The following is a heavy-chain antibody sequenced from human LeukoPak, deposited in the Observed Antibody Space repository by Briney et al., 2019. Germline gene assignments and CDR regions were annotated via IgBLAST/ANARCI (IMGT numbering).Heavy chain of an antibody. D-gene: IGHD3-16*01. Sequence: GGSLRLSCAASGFTFSSYWMSWVRQVPGKGLEWLAYISRDGNIIVYADSVKGRFTISRDNAKQSVYLEMKSLRPEDTAVYYCARYVLLMDYWGQGTLVTVSS. CDR2: ISRDGNII. V-gene: IGHV3-48*01. J-gene: IGHJ4*02. CDR1: GFTFSSYW. CDR3: ARYVLLMDY.